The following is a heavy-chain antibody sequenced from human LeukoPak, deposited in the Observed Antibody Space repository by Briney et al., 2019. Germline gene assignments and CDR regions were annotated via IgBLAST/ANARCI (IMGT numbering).Heavy chain of an antibody. CDR2: INHSGST. Sequence: SETLSLTCAVYGGSFSGYYWSWIRQPPGKGLEWIGEINHSGSTNYNPSLKSPITLSVEPSKNQFSLKLSSVTAADTAVYYCARGEFGLPAAHNWFDPWGQGTLVTVSS. J-gene: IGHJ5*02. CDR3: ARGEFGLPAAHNWFDP. V-gene: IGHV4-34*01. D-gene: IGHD2-2*01. CDR1: GGSFSGYY.